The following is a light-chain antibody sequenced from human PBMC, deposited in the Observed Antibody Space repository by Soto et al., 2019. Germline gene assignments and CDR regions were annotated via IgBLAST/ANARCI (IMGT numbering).Light chain of an antibody. CDR3: QQYDSYSSGP. CDR2: DAS. CDR1: QTINSL. Sequence: DIQMAQSPSTLSASVGDRVTITCRASQTINSLLAWYQQKPGKAPKVLIFDASSLKTGVPSRFSGSGYGTESPLTISNPQPDDFAPYYCQQYDSYSSGPFGQGTRVEIK. V-gene: IGKV1-5*01. J-gene: IGKJ1*01.